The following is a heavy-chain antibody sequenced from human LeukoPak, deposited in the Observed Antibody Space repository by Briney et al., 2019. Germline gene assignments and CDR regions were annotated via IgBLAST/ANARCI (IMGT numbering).Heavy chain of an antibody. J-gene: IGHJ4*02. CDR1: GFTFSRYY. CDR3: TRVFVGDEYSSSGY. D-gene: IGHD6-13*01. V-gene: IGHV3-74*01. Sequence: GGSLRLSCAASGFTFSRYYMHWVRQAPGKGLVWVSHINSDGSSTTYADSVKGRFTISRDNAKNTLYLQMNSLKVEDTAVYYCTRVFVGDEYSSSGYWGQGTLVTVSS. CDR2: INSDGSST.